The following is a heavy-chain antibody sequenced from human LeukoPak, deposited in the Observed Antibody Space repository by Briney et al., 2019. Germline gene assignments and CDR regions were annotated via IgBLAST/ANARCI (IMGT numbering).Heavy chain of an antibody. CDR2: ISAYNGNT. CDR3: ARAAATMVRGVTDY. V-gene: IGHV1-18*01. CDR1: GFTFTSYG. D-gene: IGHD3-10*01. J-gene: IGHJ4*02. Sequence: GGSLRLSCAASGFTFTSYGISWVRQAPGQGLEWMGWISAYNGNTNNAQKLQGRVTMTTDTPTSTAYMEVRSLRSDDTAVYYCARAAATMVRGVTDYWGQGTLVTVSS.